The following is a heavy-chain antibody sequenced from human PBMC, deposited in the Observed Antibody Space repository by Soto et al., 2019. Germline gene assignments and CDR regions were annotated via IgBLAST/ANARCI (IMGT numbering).Heavy chain of an antibody. Sequence: ASVKVSCKASGYTFTSYYIHWVRQAPGQGLEWMGIFNPTGDTASYAQKLQGRVTMTRDTSTGTAYMELGSLRSEDTAVYYCARGGRIVDTGIGYYYYHAMDVWGQGTTVTVS. J-gene: IGHJ6*02. CDR1: GYTFTSYY. CDR2: FNPTGDTA. V-gene: IGHV1-46*01. CDR3: ARGGRIVDTGIGYYYYHAMDV. D-gene: IGHD5-18*01.